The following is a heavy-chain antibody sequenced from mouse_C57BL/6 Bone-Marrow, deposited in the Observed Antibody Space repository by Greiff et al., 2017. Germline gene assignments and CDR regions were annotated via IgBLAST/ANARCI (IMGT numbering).Heavy chain of an antibody. J-gene: IGHJ3*01. CDR2: IRSKSNNYAT. CDR1: GFSFNTYA. V-gene: IGHV10-1*01. Sequence: EVHLVESGGGLVQPKGSLKLSCAASGFSFNTYAMNWVRQAPGRGLEWVARIRSKSNNYATYYADSVKDRFTISRDDSESMLYLQMNNLKTEDTAMDYWVRPVYYGYDVRGWFAYWGQGTMVTVSA. CDR3: VRPVYYGYDVRGWFAY. D-gene: IGHD2-2*01.